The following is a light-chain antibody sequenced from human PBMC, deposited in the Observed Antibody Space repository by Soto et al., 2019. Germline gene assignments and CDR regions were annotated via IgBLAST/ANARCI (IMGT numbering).Light chain of an antibody. CDR3: QQTYTSPPT. V-gene: IGKV1-39*01. Sequence: DIPMTQSPSSLSASVGYRVTINFRASQSVTTYLNWYQQKPGKAPNLLIYTASSLQSGVPSRFSGSGSGTDFALTISGLQPDDFTTYYCQQTYTSPPTFGQGTRLEIK. J-gene: IGKJ5*01. CDR1: QSVTTY. CDR2: TAS.